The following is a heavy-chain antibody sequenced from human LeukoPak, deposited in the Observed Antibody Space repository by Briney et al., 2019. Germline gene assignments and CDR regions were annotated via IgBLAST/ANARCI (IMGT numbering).Heavy chain of an antibody. CDR3: ARDGRATMGLVFDY. Sequence: ASVRVSCKASGYTFTNYYMHWVRQAPGQGLEWMGIIHPSAGSTSYAQKFHGRVSMARYTSTGTVYMDLSSLRSEDTAVYYCARDGRATMGLVFDYWGQGTLGTVSS. CDR2: IHPSAGST. J-gene: IGHJ4*02. D-gene: IGHD3-10*01. CDR1: GYTFTNYY. V-gene: IGHV1-46*01.